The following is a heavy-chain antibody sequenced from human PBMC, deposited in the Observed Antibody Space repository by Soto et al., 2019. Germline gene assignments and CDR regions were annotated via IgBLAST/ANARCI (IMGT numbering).Heavy chain of an antibody. D-gene: IGHD3-3*01. CDR2: ISGGGGGT. Sequence: GGSLRLSCVVSGLTFRSYAMSWVRQAPGKGLEWVSGISGGGGGTYYADSVKGRFTISRDPSTTTLFLDMCSLGAEDTAIYYCAKGRKPDHDDGLCAFDSWGQGVLVTVSS. V-gene: IGHV3-23*01. CDR3: AKGRKPDHDDGLCAFDS. J-gene: IGHJ4*02. CDR1: GLTFRSYA.